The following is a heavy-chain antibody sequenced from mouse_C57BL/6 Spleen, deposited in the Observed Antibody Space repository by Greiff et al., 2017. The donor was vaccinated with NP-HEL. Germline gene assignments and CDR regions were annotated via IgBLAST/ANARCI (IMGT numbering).Heavy chain of an antibody. Sequence: EVQGVESGEGLVKPGGSLKLSCAASGFTFSSYAMSWVRQTPEKRLEWVAYISSGGDYIYYADTVKGRFTISRDNARNTLYLQMSSLKSEDTAMYYCTRDGDYLEAMDYWGQGTSVTVSS. D-gene: IGHD2-4*01. CDR3: TRDGDYLEAMDY. J-gene: IGHJ4*01. V-gene: IGHV5-9-1*02. CDR1: GFTFSSYA. CDR2: ISSGGDYI.